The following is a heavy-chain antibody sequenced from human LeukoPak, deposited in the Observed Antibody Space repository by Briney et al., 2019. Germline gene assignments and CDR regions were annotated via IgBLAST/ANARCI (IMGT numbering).Heavy chain of an antibody. CDR1: GFTFSNYA. J-gene: IGHJ4*02. Sequence: GGSLRLSSAASGFTFSNYAMNWVRQAPGQGLEWVSAISGSGGSTYYADSVKGRFTISRDNSKNTLYLQMNSLGAEDTAVYYCAKDLSASRDSGYYSLDYWGQGTLVTVSS. CDR2: ISGSGGST. D-gene: IGHD3-22*01. V-gene: IGHV3-23*01. CDR3: AKDLSASRDSGYYSLDY.